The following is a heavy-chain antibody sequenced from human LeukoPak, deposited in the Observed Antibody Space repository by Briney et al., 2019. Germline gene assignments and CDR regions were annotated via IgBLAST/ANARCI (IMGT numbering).Heavy chain of an antibody. V-gene: IGHV3-53*05. D-gene: IGHD6-13*01. CDR3: ARSVSSAWSPLDY. CDR2: IYSGGNT. CDR1: GFIVSSSY. Sequence: GGSLRLSCAASGFIVSSSYMSWVRQAPGKGLEWVSVIYSGGNTYYADSVKGRFTISRDNSKNTLYLQMNSLRAEDTAVYYCARSVSSAWSPLDYWGQGTLVTVSS. J-gene: IGHJ4*02.